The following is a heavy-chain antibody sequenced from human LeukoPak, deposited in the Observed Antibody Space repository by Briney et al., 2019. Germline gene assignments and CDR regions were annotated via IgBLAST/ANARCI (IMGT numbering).Heavy chain of an antibody. CDR2: ISSHGTTK. V-gene: IGHV3-11*01. D-gene: IGHD2-15*01. CDR3: ARTGQYCSRGTCYSGQFDF. Sequence: GGSLRLSCAASGFSFSDYYVVWIRQAPGRGLEYVSYISSHGTTKHYADSVKGRFTISRDNANNSLFLQMNSLRAEDTAVYYCARTGQYCSRGTCYSGQFDFWGQGTLVTVSS. CDR1: GFSFSDYY. J-gene: IGHJ4*02.